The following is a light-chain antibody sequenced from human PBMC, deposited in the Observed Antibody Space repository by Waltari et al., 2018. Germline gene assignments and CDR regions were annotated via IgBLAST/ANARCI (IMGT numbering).Light chain of an antibody. CDR1: SSDVGGYNY. CDR2: DVS. J-gene: IGLJ2*01. V-gene: IGLV2-14*01. Sequence: QSALTQPASVSGSPGQSITISCTGTSSDVGGYNYVSWYQQHPGKAPKLMIYDVSNRPSGVSNRFSGSKAGNPASLTISGLQAEDEADYYCSSYTSSSTLGFGGGTKLTVL. CDR3: SSYTSSSTLG.